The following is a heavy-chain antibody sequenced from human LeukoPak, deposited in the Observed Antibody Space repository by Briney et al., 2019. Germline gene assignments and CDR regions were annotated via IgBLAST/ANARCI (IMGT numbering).Heavy chain of an antibody. Sequence: SETLSLTCTVSGGSISSYYWSWIRQPPGKGLEWIGYIYYSGSTNYNPSLKSRVTISVDTSKNQFSLKLSSATAADTAVYYCARSYYDILTENTYYFDYWGQGTLVTVSS. V-gene: IGHV4-59*01. J-gene: IGHJ4*02. CDR2: IYYSGST. D-gene: IGHD3-9*01. CDR1: GGSISSYY. CDR3: ARSYYDILTENTYYFDY.